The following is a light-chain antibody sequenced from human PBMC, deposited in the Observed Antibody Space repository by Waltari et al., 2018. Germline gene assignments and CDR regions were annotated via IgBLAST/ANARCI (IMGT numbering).Light chain of an antibody. V-gene: IGKV1-8*01. Sequence: AIRMTQSPSSLAASTGDRVTITCRASQDISGYLAWFPQKPGKAPNLLVYASSTSQTGVPSRFIGSGSGTAFTLTIDCLQSEDFATYYCQQYFVYPYTFGQGTKLEIK. CDR2: ASS. CDR3: QQYFVYPYT. CDR1: QDISGY. J-gene: IGKJ2*01.